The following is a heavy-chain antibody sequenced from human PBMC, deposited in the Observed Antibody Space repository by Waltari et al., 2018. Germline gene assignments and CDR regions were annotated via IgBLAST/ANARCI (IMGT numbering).Heavy chain of an antibody. V-gene: IGHV3-20*04. CDR3: ARDFRSGYSIDL. CDR1: GFCFGDYG. Sequence: AQLVESGGNTVRPGGSLRLSCAASGFCFGDYGMSWVRQAPGKGLEWVSGITWNGGQTGYAESVKGRFTISRDDGKKSLYLQMNSLSDDDTALYYCARDFRSGYSIDLWGQGTLVTVSA. D-gene: IGHD6-13*01. J-gene: IGHJ4*02. CDR2: ITWNGGQT.